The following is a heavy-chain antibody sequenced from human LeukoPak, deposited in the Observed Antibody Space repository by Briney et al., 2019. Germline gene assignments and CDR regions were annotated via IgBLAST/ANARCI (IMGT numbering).Heavy chain of an antibody. V-gene: IGHV4-59*08. Sequence: SETLSLTCTVSGGSISSYYWSWIRQPPGRGLEWIGYIYYSGSTNYNPSLKSRVTISVDTSKNQFSLKLSSVTAADTAVYYCARQTYYYGSGCYGYYFDYWGQGTLVTVSS. J-gene: IGHJ4*02. CDR1: GGSISSYY. CDR3: ARQTYYYGSGCYGYYFDY. CDR2: IYYSGST. D-gene: IGHD3-10*01.